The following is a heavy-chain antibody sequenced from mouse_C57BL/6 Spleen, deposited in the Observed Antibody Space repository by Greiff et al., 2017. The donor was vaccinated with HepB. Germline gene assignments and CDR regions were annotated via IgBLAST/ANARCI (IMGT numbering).Heavy chain of an antibody. CDR2: IYPGSGST. Sequence: QVQLQQPGAELVKPGASAKMSCKASGYTFTSYWITWVKQRPGQGLEWIGDIYPGSGSTNYNEKFKSKATLTVDTSSSTAYMQLSSLTSEDSAVYYCARGGSNYGVAMDYWGQGTSVTVSS. D-gene: IGHD2-5*01. CDR3: ARGGSNYGVAMDY. J-gene: IGHJ4*01. V-gene: IGHV1-55*01. CDR1: GYTFTSYW.